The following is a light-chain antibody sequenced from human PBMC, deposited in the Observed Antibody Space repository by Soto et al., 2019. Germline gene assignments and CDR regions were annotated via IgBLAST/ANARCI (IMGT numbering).Light chain of an antibody. Sequence: DIQMTQSPSTLSKTIGDRVTITCRASQSIAPWLAWYQQKPGKAPNLLIYDASSLESGVPARFSGSGSGTEFTLTISSLQSADVAIYYCQQYKSYSWTFGQGTKVDIK. CDR1: QSIAPW. CDR2: DAS. V-gene: IGKV1-5*01. CDR3: QQYKSYSWT. J-gene: IGKJ1*01.